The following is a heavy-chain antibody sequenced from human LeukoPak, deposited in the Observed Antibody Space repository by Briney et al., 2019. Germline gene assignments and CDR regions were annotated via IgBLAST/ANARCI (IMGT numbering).Heavy chain of an antibody. Sequence: GASVKVSCKASGYTFTSYGISWVRQAPGQGLEWMGWISAYNGNTNYAQKLQGRVTMTTDTSTSTAYMELRSLRSDDTAVYYCARVAYGIAAAGKVDYWGQGTLVTVSS. CDR2: ISAYNGNT. CDR1: GYTFTSYG. D-gene: IGHD6-13*01. V-gene: IGHV1-18*01. J-gene: IGHJ4*02. CDR3: ARVAYGIAAAGKVDY.